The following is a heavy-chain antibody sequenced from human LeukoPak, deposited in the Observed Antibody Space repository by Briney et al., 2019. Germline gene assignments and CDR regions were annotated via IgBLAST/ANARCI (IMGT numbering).Heavy chain of an antibody. CDR3: ARGSDSDFWSGYSAWFDP. CDR2: INPNSGDT. V-gene: IGHV1-2*02. D-gene: IGHD3-3*01. CDR1: GYTFTGYY. J-gene: IGHJ5*02. Sequence: ASVKVSCKASGYTFTGYYMHWVRQVPGQGPEWMGWINPNSGDTNYAQKFHGRVTMTRDTSISTAYVDLSRLRSDDTAVYYCARGSDSDFWSGYSAWFDPWGQGTLVTVCS.